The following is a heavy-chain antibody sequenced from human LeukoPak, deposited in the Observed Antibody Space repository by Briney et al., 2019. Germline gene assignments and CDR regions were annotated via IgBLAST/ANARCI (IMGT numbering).Heavy chain of an antibody. D-gene: IGHD3-9*01. V-gene: IGHV5-51*01. Sequence: GESLKISCKGSGYSFTSYWIGWVRQMPGKGLEWMGIIYPGDSDTRYSPSFQGQVTISTDKSISTAYLQWSSLKASDTAMYYCARSYYDILTSTEYFDYWGQGTLVTVSS. CDR2: IYPGDSDT. J-gene: IGHJ4*02. CDR1: GYSFTSYW. CDR3: ARSYYDILTSTEYFDY.